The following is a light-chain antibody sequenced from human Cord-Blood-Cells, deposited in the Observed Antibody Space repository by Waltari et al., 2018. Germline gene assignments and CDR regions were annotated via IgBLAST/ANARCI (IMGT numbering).Light chain of an antibody. J-gene: IGLJ3*02. CDR3: CSYAGSSTWV. CDR2: EGS. Sequence: QSALTQPASVSGSPGQSITISCTGTSSDVGRYNLVSWYQQHPGKAPKLMIYEGSKRPSGVSNRFSGSKSGNTASLTISGLQAEDEAEYYCCSYAGSSTWVFGGGTKLTVL. V-gene: IGLV2-23*01. CDR1: SSDVGRYNL.